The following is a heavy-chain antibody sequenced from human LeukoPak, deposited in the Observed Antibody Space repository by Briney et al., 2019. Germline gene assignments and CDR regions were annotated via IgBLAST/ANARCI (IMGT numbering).Heavy chain of an antibody. CDR3: ARDYYGSHDY. V-gene: IGHV3-7*01. CDR1: GFTLSHYY. CDR2: TNQDGSVE. Sequence: GALRLSCVASGFTLSHYYMSWVRQAPGQGLEWVAHTNQDGSVEFHVDSVKGRFTISRDNAKNSLYLQMNSLRADDTAVYYCARDYYGSHDYWGQGALVTVSS. D-gene: IGHD3-10*01. J-gene: IGHJ4*02.